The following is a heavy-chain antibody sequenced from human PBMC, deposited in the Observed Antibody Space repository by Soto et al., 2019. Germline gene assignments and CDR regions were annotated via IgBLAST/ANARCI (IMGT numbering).Heavy chain of an antibody. V-gene: IGHV3-74*01. CDR3: ARGGLGSSYGMDV. CDR1: GFTLSTYW. CDR2: IISDGRST. D-gene: IGHD1-26*01. Sequence: EVQLVESGGGLVQPGGSLRLSCAASGFTLSTYWMHWVRQGPGRGLVWVSRIISDGRSTNYADSVKGRFTISRDNGRNTVFLQMNSLRVEDTAVYYCARGGLGSSYGMDVWGQGTTVTVSS. J-gene: IGHJ6*02.